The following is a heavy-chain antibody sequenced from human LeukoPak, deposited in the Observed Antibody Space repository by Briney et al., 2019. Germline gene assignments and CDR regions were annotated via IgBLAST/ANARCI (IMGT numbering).Heavy chain of an antibody. CDR2: IDWDDDK. V-gene: IGHV2-70*11. D-gene: IGHD3-22*01. Sequence: ESGPTLVNPTQTLTLTCTFSGFSLGTSGMCVSWIRQPPGKALEWLARIDWDDDKYYSTSLKTRLTISKDTSKNQVVLTMTNMDPVDTATYYCARTIVVAQGGAFDIWGQGTMVTVSS. J-gene: IGHJ3*02. CDR1: GFSLGTSGMC. CDR3: ARTIVVAQGGAFDI.